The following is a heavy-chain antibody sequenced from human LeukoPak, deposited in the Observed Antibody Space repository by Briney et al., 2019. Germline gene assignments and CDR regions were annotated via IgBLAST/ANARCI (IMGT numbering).Heavy chain of an antibody. CDR2: IYTSGST. D-gene: IGHD6-19*01. Sequence: PSETLSLTCTVSDYSISSDYYWSWIRQPAGKGLEWIGRIYTSGSTNYNPSLKSRVTMSVDTSKNQFSLKLSSVTAADTAVYYCARARVAGPKRYNWFDPWGQGTLVTVSS. J-gene: IGHJ5*02. CDR3: ARARVAGPKRYNWFDP. CDR1: DYSISSDYY. V-gene: IGHV4-4*07.